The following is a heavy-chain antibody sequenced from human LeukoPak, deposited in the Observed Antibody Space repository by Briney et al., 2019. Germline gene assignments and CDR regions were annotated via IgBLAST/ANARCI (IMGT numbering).Heavy chain of an antibody. V-gene: IGHV4-34*01. Sequence: SETLSLTCAVYGGSFSGYYWSWIRQPPGKGLEWIGEINHSGSTNYNPSLKSRVTISVDTSKNQFSLKLSSVTAADTAVYYCASSGAGYSYGDLDYWGQGTLVTVSS. CDR3: ASSGAGYSYGDLDY. D-gene: IGHD5-18*01. J-gene: IGHJ4*02. CDR2: INHSGST. CDR1: GGSFSGYY.